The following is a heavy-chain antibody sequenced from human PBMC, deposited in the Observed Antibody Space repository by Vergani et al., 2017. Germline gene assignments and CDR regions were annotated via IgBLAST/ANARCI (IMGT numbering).Heavy chain of an antibody. D-gene: IGHD5-24*01. CDR2: IYYSGST. CDR3: AGGGRDGYARNFDY. Sequence: QLQLQESGPGLVKPSETLSLTCTVSGGSISSSSYYWGWIRQPPGKGLEWIGSIYYSGSTYYNPSLKSRGTVSVDTSKNQFSLKLSSVTAADTAVYYCAGGGRDGYARNFDYWGQGTLVTVSS. J-gene: IGHJ4*02. V-gene: IGHV4-39*01. CDR1: GGSISSSSYY.